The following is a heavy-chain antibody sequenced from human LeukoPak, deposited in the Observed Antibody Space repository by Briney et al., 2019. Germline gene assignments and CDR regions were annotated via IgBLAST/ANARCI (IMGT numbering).Heavy chain of an antibody. CDR3: ATTTVTTSYCYYGMDV. CDR2: IYYSGST. V-gene: IGHV4-39*01. CDR1: GGSISSSSYY. Sequence: PSETLSLTCTVSGGSISSSSYYWGWIRQPPGKGLEWIGSIYYSGSTYYNPSLKSRVTISVDTSKNQFSLKLSSVTAADTAVYYCATTTVTTSYCYYGMDVWGQGTTVTVSS. D-gene: IGHD4-17*01. J-gene: IGHJ6*02.